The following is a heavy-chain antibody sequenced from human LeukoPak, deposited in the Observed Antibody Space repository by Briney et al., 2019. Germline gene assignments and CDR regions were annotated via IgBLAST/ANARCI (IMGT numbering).Heavy chain of an antibody. J-gene: IGHJ5*02. Sequence: ETLSLTCTVSGGSISSYYWSWIRLPPGKGLEWIGYIYTSGSTNYNPSLKSRVTISVDTSKNQFSLKLSSVTAADTAVYYCARHVEGYCSSTSCPGWFDPWGQGTLVTVSS. CDR2: IYTSGST. V-gene: IGHV4-4*09. CDR3: ARHVEGYCSSTSCPGWFDP. D-gene: IGHD2-2*01. CDR1: GGSISSYY.